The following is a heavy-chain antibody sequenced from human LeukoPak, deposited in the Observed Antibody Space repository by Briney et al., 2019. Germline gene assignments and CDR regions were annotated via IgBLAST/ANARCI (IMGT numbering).Heavy chain of an antibody. CDR2: INPNSGGT. V-gene: IGHV1-2*02. D-gene: IGHD1-26*01. Sequence: ASVTVSFKASGYTFTVYYMHWVRQAPGQGLEWMGWINPNSGGTNYAQKFQGRVTMTRDTSISTAYMELSRLRSDDTAVYYCARDSFSGSYYGDLDYWGQGTLVTVSS. CDR1: GYTFTVYY. CDR3: ARDSFSGSYYGDLDY. J-gene: IGHJ4*02.